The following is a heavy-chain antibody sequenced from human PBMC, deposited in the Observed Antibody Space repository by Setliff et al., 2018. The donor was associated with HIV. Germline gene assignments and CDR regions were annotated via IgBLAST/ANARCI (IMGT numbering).Heavy chain of an antibody. Sequence: ETLSLTCAVYGGSFSGYYWGWARQPPGKGLEWIGSIYYSGSAYYSPSLKSRVTISVDTSKNQFSLKLSSVTAADTAVYYCARGRKRDGYNFYYYYMDVWDKGTTVTVSS. D-gene: IGHD5-12*01. J-gene: IGHJ6*03. CDR3: ARGRKRDGYNFYYYYMDV. V-gene: IGHV4-34*01. CDR2: IYYSGSA. CDR1: GGSFSGYY.